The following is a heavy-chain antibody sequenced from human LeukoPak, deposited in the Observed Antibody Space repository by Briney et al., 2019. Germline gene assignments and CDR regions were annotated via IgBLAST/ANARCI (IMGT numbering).Heavy chain of an antibody. Sequence: ASVKVSCKASGYTFINYYMHWVRQAPGQGLEWMGFINPSGGSTFYAQNFQGRVTMTRDTSTSTVYMELSSLRSGDTAVFYCARGSGDYWGQGTLVTVSS. J-gene: IGHJ4*02. CDR3: ARGSGDY. V-gene: IGHV1-46*01. CDR1: GYTFINYY. CDR2: INPSGGST. D-gene: IGHD7-27*01.